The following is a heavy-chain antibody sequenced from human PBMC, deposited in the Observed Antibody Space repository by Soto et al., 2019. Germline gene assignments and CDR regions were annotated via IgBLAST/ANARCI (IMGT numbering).Heavy chain of an antibody. CDR3: ARPLYKYDSSGYCDY. J-gene: IGHJ4*01. CDR2: INTGNGNT. CDR1: GYAFTSYA. Sequence: ASVKPSSKDPGYAFTSYALHWVRQSPGQRLEWMGWINTGNGNTKYSQKFQGRVTITRDTSASTAYMELSSLRSEDTAVYYCARPLYKYDSSGYCDYWGQGTLVTVSS. D-gene: IGHD3-22*01. V-gene: IGHV1-3*04.